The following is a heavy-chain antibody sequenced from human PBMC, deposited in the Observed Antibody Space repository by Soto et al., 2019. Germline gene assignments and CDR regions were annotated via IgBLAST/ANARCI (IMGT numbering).Heavy chain of an antibody. CDR2: IYYSGST. CDR3: ARGNDYDDAFDI. D-gene: IGHD4-17*01. CDR1: GGSISSYY. Sequence: TLSLTCTVSGGSISSYYWSWIRQPPGKGLEWIGYIYYSGSTNYNPSLKSRVTISVDTSKNQFSLKLSSVTAADTAVYYCARGNDYDDAFDIWGQGTMVTVSS. V-gene: IGHV4-59*01. J-gene: IGHJ3*02.